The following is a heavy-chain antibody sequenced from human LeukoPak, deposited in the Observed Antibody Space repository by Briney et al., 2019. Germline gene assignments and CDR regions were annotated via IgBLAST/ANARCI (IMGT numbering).Heavy chain of an antibody. CDR1: GGTFSSYA. J-gene: IGHJ4*02. V-gene: IGHV1-69*01. D-gene: IGHD5-24*01. CDR3: ATTREMATIQVDY. Sequence: SVKVSCKASGGTFSSYAISRVRQAPGQGLEWMGGIIPIFGTANYAQKFQGRVTITADESTSTAYMELSSLRSEDTAVYYCATTREMATIQVDYWGQGTLVTVSS. CDR2: IIPIFGTA.